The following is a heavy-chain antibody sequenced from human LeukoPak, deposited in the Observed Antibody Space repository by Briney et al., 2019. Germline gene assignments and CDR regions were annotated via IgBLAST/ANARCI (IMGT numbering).Heavy chain of an antibody. Sequence: GGSLRLSCAVSGFTFSSYSMNWVRQAPGKGLEWVSSISSSSSYIYYADSVKGRFTISRDNAKNSLYLQMNSLRAEDTAVYYCARAGYYDSSGYSYWGQGTLVTVSS. J-gene: IGHJ4*02. V-gene: IGHV3-21*01. CDR1: GFTFSSYS. CDR3: ARAGYYDSSGYSY. D-gene: IGHD3-22*01. CDR2: ISSSSSYI.